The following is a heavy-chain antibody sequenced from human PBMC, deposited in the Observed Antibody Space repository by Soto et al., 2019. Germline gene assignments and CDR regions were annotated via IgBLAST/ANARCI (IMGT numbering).Heavy chain of an antibody. CDR2: IYYSGST. CDR1: GGSVSSSGYY. Sequence: KTXXTLSLPCTVSGGSVSSSGYYWGWIRQHPGKGLEWIWSIYYSGSTYYNPSLKSRVTISVDTYKNQFYLKMSSLTDADTAVYYCARGRNWFDPWGQGTLVTVSS. J-gene: IGHJ5*02. V-gene: IGHV4-39*01. CDR3: ARGRNWFDP.